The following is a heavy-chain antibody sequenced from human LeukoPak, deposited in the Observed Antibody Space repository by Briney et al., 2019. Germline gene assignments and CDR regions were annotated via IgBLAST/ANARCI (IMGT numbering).Heavy chain of an antibody. Sequence: SVTVSFTSSGGTFIIYAISWVRQAPGQGREWMGRIIPIFGTANYAQKFQGRVTITADKSTSTAYMELSSLRSEDTAVYYCAREGYSSGWYNWFDPWGQGTLVTVSS. CDR3: AREGYSSGWYNWFDP. CDR1: GGTFIIYA. J-gene: IGHJ5*02. V-gene: IGHV1-69*06. CDR2: IIPIFGTA. D-gene: IGHD6-19*01.